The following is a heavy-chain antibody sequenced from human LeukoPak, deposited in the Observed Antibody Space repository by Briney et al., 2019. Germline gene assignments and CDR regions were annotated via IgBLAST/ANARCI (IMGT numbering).Heavy chain of an antibody. D-gene: IGHD4-17*01. Sequence: ASVKVSCKASGYTFTGYYMHGVRQAPGQGLEWMGWINPNSGGTNYAQKFQGRVTMTRDTSISTAYMELSRLRSDDTAVYYCARMTNYGDSFDYWGQGTLVTVSS. CDR1: GYTFTGYY. CDR2: INPNSGGT. CDR3: ARMTNYGDSFDY. J-gene: IGHJ4*02. V-gene: IGHV1-2*02.